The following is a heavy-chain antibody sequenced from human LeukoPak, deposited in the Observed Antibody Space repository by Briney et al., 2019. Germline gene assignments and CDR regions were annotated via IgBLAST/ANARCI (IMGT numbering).Heavy chain of an antibody. CDR2: IIPIFGTA. V-gene: IGHV1-69*13. CDR3: ARDQAAAGTSWFDP. J-gene: IGHJ5*02. Sequence: SVKVSCKASGGTFSSYAISWVRQAPGQGLAWMGGIIPIFGTANYAQKFQGRVTITADESTSTAYMELSSLRSEDTAVYYCARDQAAAGTSWFDPWGQGTLVTVSS. D-gene: IGHD6-13*01. CDR1: GGTFSSYA.